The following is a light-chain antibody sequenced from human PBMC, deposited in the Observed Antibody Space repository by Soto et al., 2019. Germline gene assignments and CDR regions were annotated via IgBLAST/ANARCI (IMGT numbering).Light chain of an antibody. CDR1: QAISNY. J-gene: IGKJ1*01. CDR2: AAS. CDR3: QKYNTAPWT. Sequence: DTQMTQSPSSLSASVGDRVTITCRASQAISNYLAWYQQKPGKVPKLLIYAASTSQSGVPSRFSGSGSGTYFTLTISSLQPEDVATYYCQKYNTAPWTFGQGTKVEIK. V-gene: IGKV1-27*01.